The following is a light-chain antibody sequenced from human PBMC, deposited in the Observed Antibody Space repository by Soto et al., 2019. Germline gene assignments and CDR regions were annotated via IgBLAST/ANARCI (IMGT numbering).Light chain of an antibody. J-gene: IGLJ1*01. Sequence: QSVLTQPPSASRTPGQRVTISCSGSSSNIGINTVNWYQQLPGTAPKLLIYSSNQRPSGVPDRFSGSKSGTSASLAISGLQSEDEADYYCAAWDDSLNGPVFGTGTKVTVL. V-gene: IGLV1-44*01. CDR1: SSNIGINT. CDR2: SSN. CDR3: AAWDDSLNGPV.